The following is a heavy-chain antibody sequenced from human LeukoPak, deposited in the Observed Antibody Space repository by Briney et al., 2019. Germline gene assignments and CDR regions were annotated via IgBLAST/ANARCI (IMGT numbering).Heavy chain of an antibody. CDR3: VRDYWGSLDY. Sequence: SETLSLTCAVYGGSFSGYYWSWIRQPPGKGLEWIGEINHSGSTNYNPSLKSRATISLDTSKNQFSLKLHSATDADTAVYYCVRDYWGSLDYWGQGTLVTVSS. D-gene: IGHD7-27*01. CDR2: INHSGST. CDR1: GGSFSGYY. J-gene: IGHJ4*02. V-gene: IGHV4-34*01.